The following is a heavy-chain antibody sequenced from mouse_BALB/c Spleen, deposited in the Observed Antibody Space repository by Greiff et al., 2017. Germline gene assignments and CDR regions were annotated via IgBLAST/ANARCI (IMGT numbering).Heavy chain of an antibody. CDR1: GFTFSSYA. J-gene: IGHJ2*01. CDR2: ISSGGSYT. Sequence: EVMLVESGGGLVKPGGSLKLSCAASGFTFSSYAMSWVRQSPEKRLEWVAEISSGGSYTYYPDTVTGRFTISRDNAKNTLYLEMSSLRSEDTAMYYCARARTGYYFDYWGQGTTLTVSS. D-gene: IGHD4-1*01. CDR3: ARARTGYYFDY. V-gene: IGHV5-9-4*01.